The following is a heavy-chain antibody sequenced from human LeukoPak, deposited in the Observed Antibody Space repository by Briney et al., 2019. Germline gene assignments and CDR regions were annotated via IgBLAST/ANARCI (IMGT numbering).Heavy chain of an antibody. Sequence: ASVKVSCKASGYTFTGYYMHWVRQAPGQGLEWMGWINPNSGGTNYAQKFQGWVTMTRDTSISTAYMELSRLRSDDTAVYYCARDRGPYYDSSGYSTQRHYYFDYWGQGTLVTVSS. D-gene: IGHD3-22*01. V-gene: IGHV1-2*04. CDR3: ARDRGPYYDSSGYSTQRHYYFDY. CDR2: INPNSGGT. CDR1: GYTFTGYY. J-gene: IGHJ4*02.